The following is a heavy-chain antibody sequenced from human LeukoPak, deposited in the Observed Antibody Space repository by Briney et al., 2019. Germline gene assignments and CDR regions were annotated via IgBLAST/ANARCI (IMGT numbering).Heavy chain of an antibody. J-gene: IGHJ4*02. D-gene: IGHD3-16*01. CDR3: ARYQGIGGGYFDY. CDR1: GYSISSGYY. CDR2: IYHSGST. Sequence: PSETLSLTCTVSGYSISSGYYWGWIRQPPGKGLGWIGSIYHSGSTYYNRSLKSRVTISVDTSKNQFSLKLSSVTAADTAVYYCARYQGIGGGYFDYWGQGTLVTVSS. V-gene: IGHV4-38-2*02.